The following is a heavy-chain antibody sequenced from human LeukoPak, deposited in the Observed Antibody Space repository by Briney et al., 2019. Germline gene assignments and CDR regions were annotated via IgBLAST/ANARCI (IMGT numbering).Heavy chain of an antibody. CDR2: IYLDGSKI. CDR1: GFTLSSYA. V-gene: IGHV3-33*01. CDR3: VRDDSGSVIRGVLHY. Sequence: PGRSLRLSCTASGFTLSSYAIHWVRQAPGKGLEWVSVIYLDGSKIYYADSVKGRFTLSRDNPKNTLYLQMNSLIAEDTAVYYCVRDDSGSVIRGVLHYWGQGALVTVSS. D-gene: IGHD3-10*01. J-gene: IGHJ4*02.